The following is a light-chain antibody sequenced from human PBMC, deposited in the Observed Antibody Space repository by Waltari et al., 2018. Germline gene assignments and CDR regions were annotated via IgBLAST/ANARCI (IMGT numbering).Light chain of an antibody. J-gene: IGKJ4*01. CDR2: DAS. CDR3: QKYGRTPRP. Sequence: EIVLTQSPGTLSLSPGESAPLACRASQSLGNTYLAWYQQTPGQAPRLLIFDASRRATGIPDRFSGSGSGTDFTLTISRLEPEDFAVYFCQKYGRTPRPFGGGTKVEI. V-gene: IGKV3-20*01. CDR1: QSLGNTY.